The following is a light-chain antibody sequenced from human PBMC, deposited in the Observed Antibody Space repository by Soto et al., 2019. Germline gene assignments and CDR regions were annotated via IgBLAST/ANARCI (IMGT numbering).Light chain of an antibody. CDR3: QQYYDWPRT. Sequence: EIVMTQSPATLSVSPGERATLSCRATQSVSNNLAWYQQKPGQAPRLLMYHASARVSGVPARFRGSVSGTEFTLTISSLQSEDFAVYYCQQYYDWPRTFGGGTEVEIK. CDR1: QSVSNN. J-gene: IGKJ4*01. CDR2: HAS. V-gene: IGKV3-15*01.